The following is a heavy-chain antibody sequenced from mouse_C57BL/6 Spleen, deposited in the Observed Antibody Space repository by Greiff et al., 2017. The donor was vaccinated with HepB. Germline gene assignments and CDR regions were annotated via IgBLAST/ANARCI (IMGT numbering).Heavy chain of an antibody. CDR1: GFTFSSYA. Sequence: DVKLVESGGGLVKPGGSLKLSCAASGFTFSSYAMSWVRQTPEKRLEWVATISDGGSYTYYPDNVKGRFTISRDNAKNNLYLQMSHLKSEDTAMYYCARGGSRGYFDVWGTGTTVTVSS. CDR2: ISDGGSYT. V-gene: IGHV5-4*03. CDR3: ARGGSRGYFDV. J-gene: IGHJ1*03. D-gene: IGHD1-1*01.